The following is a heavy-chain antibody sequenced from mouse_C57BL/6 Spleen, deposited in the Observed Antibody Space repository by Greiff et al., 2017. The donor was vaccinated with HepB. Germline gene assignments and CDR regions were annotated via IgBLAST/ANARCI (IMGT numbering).Heavy chain of an antibody. D-gene: IGHD2-1*01. J-gene: IGHJ3*01. CDR2: INPDSSTI. V-gene: IGHV4-1*01. CDR3: ARMGYYGNYPFAY. Sequence: EADGVDFSRYWMSWVRRAPGKGLEWIGEINPDSSTINYAPSLKDKFIISRDNAKNTLYLQMSKVRSEDTALYYCARMGYYGNYPFAYWGQGTLVTVSA. CDR1: GVDFSRYW.